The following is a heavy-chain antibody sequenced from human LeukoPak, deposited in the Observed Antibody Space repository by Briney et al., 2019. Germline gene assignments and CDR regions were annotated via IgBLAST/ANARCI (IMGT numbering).Heavy chain of an antibody. CDR3: ARAPLYGSGSYYSSP. D-gene: IGHD3-10*01. J-gene: IGHJ5*02. Sequence: ASVKVSCKASGYTFTGYYMHWVRQAPGQGLEWMGWINPNSGGTNYAQKFQGWVTMTRDTSISTAYMELSRLRSDDTAVYYCARAPLYGSGSYYSSPWGQGTLVTVSS. CDR1: GYTFTGYY. CDR2: INPNSGGT. V-gene: IGHV1-2*04.